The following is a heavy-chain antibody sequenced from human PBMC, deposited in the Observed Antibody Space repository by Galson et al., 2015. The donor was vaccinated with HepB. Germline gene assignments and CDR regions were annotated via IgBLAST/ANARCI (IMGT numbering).Heavy chain of an antibody. J-gene: IGHJ6*02. CDR2: IKRKIDGGTT. Sequence: SLRLSCAASGFTLSNAWMSWVRQAPGKGLEWVGRIKRKIDGGTTDYAAPVKGRFTISRDDSKNTLYLQMNSLKTEDTTVYYCTTAGAMVPYYYYGMDVWGQGTTVTVSS. D-gene: IGHD5-18*01. CDR1: GFTLSNAW. V-gene: IGHV3-15*01. CDR3: TTAGAMVPYYYYGMDV.